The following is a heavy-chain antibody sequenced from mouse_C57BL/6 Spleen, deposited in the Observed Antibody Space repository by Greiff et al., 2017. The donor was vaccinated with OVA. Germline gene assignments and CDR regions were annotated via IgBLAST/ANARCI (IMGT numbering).Heavy chain of an antibody. CDR1: GYTFTSYW. CDR2: IHPNSGST. Sequence: QVQLQQPGAELVKPGASVKLSCKASGYTFTSYWMHWVKQRPGQGLEWIGMIHPNSGSTNYNEKFKSKATLTVDKSSSTTYMQLSSLTSEDSAVYYCARNEDYYGSKDYWGQGTTLTVSS. V-gene: IGHV1-64*01. J-gene: IGHJ2*01. D-gene: IGHD1-1*01. CDR3: ARNEDYYGSKDY.